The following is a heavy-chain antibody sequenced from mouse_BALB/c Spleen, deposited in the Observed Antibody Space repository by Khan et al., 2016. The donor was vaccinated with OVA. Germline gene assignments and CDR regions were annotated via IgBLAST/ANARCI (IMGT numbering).Heavy chain of an antibody. CDR1: GFTFSTYG. J-gene: IGHJ3*01. V-gene: IGHV5-6*01. D-gene: IGHD4-1*01. Sequence: VQLKESGGDLVKSGGSLKLSCAASGFTFSTYGVSWVRQTPDKRLEWVATISSAGDYTYYPDSVKGRFTISRDNAKNTLYLQMSSLKSDDTAMYYCGNHLTGSFAYWGQGTLVTVSA. CDR3: GNHLTGSFAY. CDR2: ISSAGDYT.